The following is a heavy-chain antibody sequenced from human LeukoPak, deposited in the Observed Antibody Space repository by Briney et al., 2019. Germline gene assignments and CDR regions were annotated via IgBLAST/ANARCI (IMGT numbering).Heavy chain of an antibody. D-gene: IGHD6-19*01. CDR1: GFTFSTYW. Sequence: GGSLRLSCAASGFTFSTYWMTWVRQAPGKGLEWVANIEQDGGEKHYVDSVKGRFTISRDNAKNSLYLQMNSLRAEDTAVYYCARSPLNSRGWYWNYWGQGTLVTVSS. CDR2: IEQDGGEK. J-gene: IGHJ4*02. CDR3: ARSPLNSRGWYWNY. V-gene: IGHV3-7*05.